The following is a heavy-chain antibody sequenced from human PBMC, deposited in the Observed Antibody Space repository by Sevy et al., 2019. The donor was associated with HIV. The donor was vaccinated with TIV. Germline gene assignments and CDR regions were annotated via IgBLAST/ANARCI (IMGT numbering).Heavy chain of an antibody. D-gene: IGHD6-13*01. CDR3: VRAIAAAGSF. Sequence: GGSLRLSCAASGLSVSDNYMNWVRQAPGKGLELVANIKHDGSVKYYVDSVKGRFTISRDNARNLLYLQMNSLRVEDTALYYCVRAIAAAGSFWGQGTLVTVSS. J-gene: IGHJ4*02. V-gene: IGHV3-7*01. CDR1: GLSVSDNY. CDR2: IKHDGSVK.